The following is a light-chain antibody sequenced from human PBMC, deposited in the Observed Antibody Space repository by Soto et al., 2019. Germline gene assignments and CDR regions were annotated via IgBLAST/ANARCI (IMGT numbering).Light chain of an antibody. CDR1: QSVSSGY. J-gene: IGKJ3*01. CDR2: GAS. V-gene: IGKV3-20*01. CDR3: QQNGRSPT. Sequence: EIVMTQSPATLSVSPGERATLSCRASQSVSSGYLAWYQQKPGQAPRLLIYGASNRATGIPDRFSGSGSGSGTDFTLFISRLEPEDCGVYYCQQNGRSPTFGPGTKVDIK.